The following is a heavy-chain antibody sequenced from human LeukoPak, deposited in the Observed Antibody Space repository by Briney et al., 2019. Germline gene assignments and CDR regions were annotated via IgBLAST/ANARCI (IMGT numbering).Heavy chain of an antibody. CDR2: IYYSGST. J-gene: IGHJ4*02. D-gene: IGHD1-26*01. CDR3: ARASGSYLPPFFDY. V-gene: IGHV4-59*01. Sequence: PETLSLTCTVSGGSISSYYWSWIRQPPGKGLEWIGYIYYSGSTNYNPSLKSRVTISVDTSKNQFSLKLSSVTAADTAVYYCARASGSYLPPFFDYWGQGTLVTVSS. CDR1: GGSISSYY.